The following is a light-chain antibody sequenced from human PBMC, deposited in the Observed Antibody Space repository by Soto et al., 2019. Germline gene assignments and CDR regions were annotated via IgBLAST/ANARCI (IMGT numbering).Light chain of an antibody. Sequence: EIVLTQSPGTLSLSPGERATLSCRASQSVSSSYLAWYQQKPGQAPRLLIYGASSRATGIPDRFSGSGSVSRLEPEDFAVYYCQQYGSSPRFTFGPGTKVDIK. J-gene: IGKJ3*01. CDR3: QQYGSSPRFT. CDR1: QSVSSSY. V-gene: IGKV3-20*01. CDR2: GAS.